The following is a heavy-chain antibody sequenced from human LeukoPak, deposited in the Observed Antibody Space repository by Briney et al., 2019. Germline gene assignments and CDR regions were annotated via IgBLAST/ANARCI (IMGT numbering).Heavy chain of an antibody. CDR1: GGSISSYY. Sequence: SETLSLTCTVSGGSISSYYWSWIRQPPGKGLEWIGEINHSGSTNYNPSLKSRVTISVDTSKNQFSLKLSSVTAADTAVYYCARRLGNYYDSSGYWGYWGQGTLVTVSS. V-gene: IGHV4-34*01. CDR2: INHSGST. CDR3: ARRLGNYYDSSGYWGY. J-gene: IGHJ4*02. D-gene: IGHD3-22*01.